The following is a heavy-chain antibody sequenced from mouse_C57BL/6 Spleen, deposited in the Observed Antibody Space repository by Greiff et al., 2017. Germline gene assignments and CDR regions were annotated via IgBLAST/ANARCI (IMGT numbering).Heavy chain of an antibody. V-gene: IGHV5-4*01. Sequence: EVHLVESGGGLVKPGGSLKLSCAASGFTFSSYAMSWVRQTPEKRLEWVATISDGGSYTYYPDNVKGRFTISRDNAKNNLYLQMSHLKSEDTAMYYCASAYGSSYGYFDVWGTGTTVTVSS. CDR2: ISDGGSYT. D-gene: IGHD1-1*01. J-gene: IGHJ1*03. CDR3: ASAYGSSYGYFDV. CDR1: GFTFSSYA.